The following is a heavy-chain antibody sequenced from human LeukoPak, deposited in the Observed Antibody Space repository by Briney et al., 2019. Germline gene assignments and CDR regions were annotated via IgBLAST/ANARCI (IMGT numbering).Heavy chain of an antibody. D-gene: IGHD3-10*01. V-gene: IGHV5-51*01. Sequence: GESLKISCKGSGYSFTSYCIGWVRQMPGKGLEWVAIVYPGDSDSRYSPSFQGQVTISADKSISTAYLQWSRLKASDTGIYYCARRTYYYGSGSYPFDYWGQGTRVTVSA. CDR2: VYPGDSDS. J-gene: IGHJ4*02. CDR1: GYSFTSYC. CDR3: ARRTYYYGSGSYPFDY.